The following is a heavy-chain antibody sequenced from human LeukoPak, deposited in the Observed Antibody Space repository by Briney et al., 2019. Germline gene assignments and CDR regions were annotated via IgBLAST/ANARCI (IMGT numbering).Heavy chain of an antibody. V-gene: IGHV3-21*01. Sequence: GGSLRLSCAASGFSFNTYGMSWVRQAPGKGLEWVSSISSRSTYIYYGDSLKGRFTISTDNAKNSLFLQMNSLRAEDTAVYYCARNWGSVAAAGTSLDYWGQGTLVTVSS. CDR1: GFSFNTYG. J-gene: IGHJ4*02. CDR3: ARNWGSVAAAGTSLDY. D-gene: IGHD6-13*01. CDR2: ISSRSTYI.